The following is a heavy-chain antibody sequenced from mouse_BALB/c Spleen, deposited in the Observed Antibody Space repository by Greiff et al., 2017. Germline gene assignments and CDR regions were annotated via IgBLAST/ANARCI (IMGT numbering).Heavy chain of an antibody. Sequence: EVKLVESGGGLVKPGGSLKLSCAASGFTFSSYAMSWVRQTPEKRLEWVASISSGGSTYYPDSVKGRFTISRDNARNILYLQMSSLRSEDTAMYYCARAYGNPDWFAYWGQGTLVTVSA. J-gene: IGHJ3*01. CDR1: GFTFSSYA. CDR3: ARAYGNPDWFAY. CDR2: ISSGGST. D-gene: IGHD2-1*01. V-gene: IGHV5-6-5*01.